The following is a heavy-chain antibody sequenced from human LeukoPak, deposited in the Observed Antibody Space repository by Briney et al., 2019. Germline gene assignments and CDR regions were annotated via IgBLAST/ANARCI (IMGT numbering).Heavy chain of an antibody. CDR2: IYYSGST. CDR3: ARLHLRYFDWTNRNDY. J-gene: IGHJ4*02. CDR1: GGSISSGDYY. Sequence: SQTLSLTCTVSGGSISSGDYYWSWIRQPPGKGLEWIGYIYYSGSTYYNPSLKSLVTISVDTSKNQFSLKLSSVTAADTAVYYCARLHLRYFDWTNRNDYWGQGTLVTVSS. V-gene: IGHV4-30-4*08. D-gene: IGHD3-9*01.